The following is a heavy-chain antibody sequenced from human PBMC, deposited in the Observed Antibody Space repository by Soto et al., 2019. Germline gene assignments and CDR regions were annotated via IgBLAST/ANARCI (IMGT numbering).Heavy chain of an antibody. CDR2: INPNSGGT. CDR3: ARGYYGSGSYLAYYYGMDV. J-gene: IGHJ6*02. CDR1: GYTFTGYY. D-gene: IGHD3-10*01. Sequence: GASVKVSCKASGYTFTGYYMHWVRQAPGQGLEWMGWINPNSGGTNYAQKFQGWVTMTRDTSISTAYMELSRLRSDDTAVYYCARGYYGSGSYLAYYYGMDVWGQGTTVTVSS. V-gene: IGHV1-2*04.